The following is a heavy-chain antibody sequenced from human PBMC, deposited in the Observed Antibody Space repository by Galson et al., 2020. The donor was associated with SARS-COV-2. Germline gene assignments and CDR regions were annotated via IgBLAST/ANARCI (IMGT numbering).Heavy chain of an antibody. CDR2: ISAYNGNT. Sequence: ASVKVSCKASGYTFTSYGISWVRQAPGQGLEWMGWISAYNGNTNYAQKLQGRVTMTTDTSTSTAYMELRSLRSDDTAVYYCARGPGFSVLAVAARSLDVWGQGTTVTVAS. CDR3: ARGPGFSVLAVAARSLDV. D-gene: IGHD6-19*01. V-gene: IGHV1-18*01. CDR1: GYTFTSYG. J-gene: IGHJ6*02.